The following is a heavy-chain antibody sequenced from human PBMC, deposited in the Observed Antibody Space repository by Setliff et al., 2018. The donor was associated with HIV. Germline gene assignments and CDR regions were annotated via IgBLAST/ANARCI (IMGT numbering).Heavy chain of an antibody. D-gene: IGHD1-26*01. Sequence: SETLSLTCTVSGGSVSSYHWTWIRQPPGKGLEWIGYLYYSGSTYYNPSLKSRVTISIDTSKKQLSLKLNSVTAADTAVYYCARAMGANWSYYYYMDVWGKGTTATVS. CDR3: ARAMGANWSYYYYMDV. V-gene: IGHV4-59*02. CDR2: LYYSGST. J-gene: IGHJ6*03. CDR1: GGSVSSYH.